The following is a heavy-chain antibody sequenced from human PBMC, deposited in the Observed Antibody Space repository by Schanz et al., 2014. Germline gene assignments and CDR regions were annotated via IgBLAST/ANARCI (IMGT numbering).Heavy chain of an antibody. CDR2: ISYGTSYI. V-gene: IGHV3-21*01. CDR1: GFTFSSYG. Sequence: EVQLVESGGGLVQPGGSLRLSCAASGFTFSSYGMHWVRQAPGKGLEWVSSISYGTSYIYYAESVKGRFTISRDNAKNSLYLQMNGLRAEDTAVYYCARVALPGYSSPRDAFDIWGQGTMVTVSS. D-gene: IGHD5-18*01. J-gene: IGHJ3*02. CDR3: ARVALPGYSSPRDAFDI.